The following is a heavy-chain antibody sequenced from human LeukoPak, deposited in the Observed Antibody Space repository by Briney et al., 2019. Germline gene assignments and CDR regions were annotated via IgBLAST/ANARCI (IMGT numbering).Heavy chain of an antibody. CDR3: TRDHRDDWNPGYYFDY. Sequence: GGSLRLSCTASGFAFGDFAMNWVRQAPGKGLEWVGFIKIKVYGETTEYAASVKGRFTISRDDSKAIAYLQMNSLKTEDTAVYYCTRDHRDDWNPGYYFDYWGQGTLVTVSS. V-gene: IGHV3-49*04. CDR1: GFAFGDFA. D-gene: IGHD1-1*01. J-gene: IGHJ4*02. CDR2: IKIKVYGETT.